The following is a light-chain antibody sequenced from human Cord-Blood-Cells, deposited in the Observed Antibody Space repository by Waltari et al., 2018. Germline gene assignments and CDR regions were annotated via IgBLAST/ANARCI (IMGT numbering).Light chain of an antibody. CDR2: DVS. CDR1: SSAVGGYNY. Sequence: QSALTLPRSVSGSPGQSVTISCTGTSSAVGGYNYASWYQQHPGKAPKLMIYDVSKRPSGVPDRFSGSKSGNTASLTISGLQAEDEADYYCCSYAGSYTFVFGTGTKVTVL. V-gene: IGLV2-11*01. J-gene: IGLJ1*01. CDR3: CSYAGSYTFV.